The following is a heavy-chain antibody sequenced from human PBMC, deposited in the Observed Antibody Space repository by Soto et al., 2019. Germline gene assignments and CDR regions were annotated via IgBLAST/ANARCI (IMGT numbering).Heavy chain of an antibody. V-gene: IGHV3-66*01. CDR3: ARDFVVGGPTINYYYGMDV. CDR1: RFTVSSNY. J-gene: IGHJ6*02. Sequence: QPGGSLRLSCAASRFTVSSNYMSWVRQAPGKGLEWISIIYSAGNTYYADSVKGRFTISRDNSKNTLYLQMNSLGAEDTAVYYCARDFVVGGPTINYYYGMDVWGQGTTVTVSS. CDR2: IYSAGNT. D-gene: IGHD1-26*01.